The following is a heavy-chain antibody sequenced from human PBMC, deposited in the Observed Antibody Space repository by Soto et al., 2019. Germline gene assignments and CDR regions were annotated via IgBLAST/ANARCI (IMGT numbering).Heavy chain of an antibody. D-gene: IGHD2-21*01. J-gene: IGHJ6*02. CDR1: GGSISSGGYY. CDR2: IYYSGST. Sequence: SQTLSLTCTVSGGSISSGGYYWSWIRQHPGKGLEWIGYIYYSGSTYYNPSLKSRVTISVDTLKNQFSLKLSSVTAADTAVYYCARDPLVRNYYYGMDVWGQGTTVTVSS. V-gene: IGHV4-31*03. CDR3: ARDPLVRNYYYGMDV.